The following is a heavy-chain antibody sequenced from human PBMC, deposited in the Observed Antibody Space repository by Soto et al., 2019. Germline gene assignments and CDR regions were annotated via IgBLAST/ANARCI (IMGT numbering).Heavy chain of an antibody. J-gene: IGHJ5*02. D-gene: IGHD1-1*01. CDR2: IYYTGRT. Sequence: PSETLSLTCTVSGGSVNNYYWSWVRLSPGKGLEWIGYIYYTGRTNYNPSLESRVTISVDTSKNQFSLKLRSVTAADTAVYYCARDSSNSWYSPMDPWGQGILVTV. V-gene: IGHV4-59*02. CDR1: GGSVNNYY. CDR3: ARDSSNSWYSPMDP.